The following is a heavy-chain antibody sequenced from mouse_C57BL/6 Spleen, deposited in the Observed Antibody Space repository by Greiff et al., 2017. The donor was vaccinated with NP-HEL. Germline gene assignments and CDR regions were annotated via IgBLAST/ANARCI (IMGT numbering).Heavy chain of an antibody. CDR1: GYSFTDYN. CDR2: INPNYGTT. V-gene: IGHV1-39*01. D-gene: IGHD1-1*01. CDR3: ARGRDLTTAMDY. Sequence: EVHLVESGPELVKPGASVKISCKASGYSFTDYNMNWVKQSNGKSLEWIGVINPNYGTTSYNQKFKGKATLTVDQSSSTAYMQLNSLTSEDSAVYYCARGRDLTTAMDYWGQGTSVTVSS. J-gene: IGHJ4*01.